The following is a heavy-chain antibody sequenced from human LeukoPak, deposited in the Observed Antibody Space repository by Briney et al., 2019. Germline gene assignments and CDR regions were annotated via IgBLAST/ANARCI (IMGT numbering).Heavy chain of an antibody. CDR2: ISGSGVTT. CDR1: GFTFSSYD. Sequence: GGSLRLSCAASGFTFSSYDMSWVRQAPGKGLEWVSSISGSGVTTYYADSVKGRFTISRDNSKNTLYLQMDSLRAEDTAVYYCAKEHMAAAVYYFDYWGQGTLVTVSS. J-gene: IGHJ4*02. CDR3: AKEHMAAAVYYFDY. D-gene: IGHD2-15*01. V-gene: IGHV3-23*01.